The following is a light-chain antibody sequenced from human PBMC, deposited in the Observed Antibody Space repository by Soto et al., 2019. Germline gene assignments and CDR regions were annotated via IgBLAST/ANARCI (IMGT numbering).Light chain of an antibody. CDR3: QIWDSDSDHYV. Sequence: SYELAQPPSVSVAPGQTARLTRGATNIESKSVHWYQQKPGQAPVLVVYDDDVRPSGIPERFSGSNSGNTATLTISRVEAGDEADYYCQIWDSDSDHYVFGSGTKVTVL. J-gene: IGLJ1*01. V-gene: IGLV3-21*02. CDR2: DDD. CDR1: NIESKS.